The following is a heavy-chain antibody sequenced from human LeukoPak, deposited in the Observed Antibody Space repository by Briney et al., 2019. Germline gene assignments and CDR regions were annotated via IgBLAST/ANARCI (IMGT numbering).Heavy chain of an antibody. CDR2: INPNSGDT. V-gene: IGHV1-2*02. CDR3: ARAHIVVVPAARTRSDWFDP. D-gene: IGHD2-2*01. CDR1: GYTFTDYY. J-gene: IGHJ5*02. Sequence: ASVKVSCKASGYTFTDYYINWVRQAPGQGLEWIGWINPNSGDTNYAQKFQDRVTMTRDTSISTAYIELNFLRSDDTAVFYCARAHIVVVPAARTRSDWFDPWGQGTLVTVSS.